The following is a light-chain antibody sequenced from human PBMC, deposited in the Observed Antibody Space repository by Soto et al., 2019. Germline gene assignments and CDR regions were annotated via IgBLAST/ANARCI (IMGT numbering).Light chain of an antibody. CDR1: QSVSSSY. V-gene: IGKV3-20*01. CDR2: LAS. CDR3: QQYCTSPFT. J-gene: IGKJ2*01. Sequence: EIVLTQSPGTLSLSPGERATLSCRASQSVSSSYLAWYQQKPGQAPRLLIYLASSRATGVPDRFSGSGSGTDFILTISRLEAEDFAVYYCQQYCTSPFTFGQGTMLEIK.